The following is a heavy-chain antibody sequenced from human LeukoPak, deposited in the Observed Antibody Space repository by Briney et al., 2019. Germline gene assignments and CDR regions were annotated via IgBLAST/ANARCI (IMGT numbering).Heavy chain of an antibody. CDR1: GASISSASYY. Sequence: SETLSLTCTVSGASISSASYYWAWIRQPPGKGLEWIAYMYYSGSTYYNPSLKSRVTMSADTSKNQLSLKLSSVTAADTAMYYCARPSYYDSRIDPWGQGILVTVSS. D-gene: IGHD3-22*01. J-gene: IGHJ5*02. CDR2: MYYSGST. CDR3: ARPSYYDSRIDP. V-gene: IGHV4-30-4*08.